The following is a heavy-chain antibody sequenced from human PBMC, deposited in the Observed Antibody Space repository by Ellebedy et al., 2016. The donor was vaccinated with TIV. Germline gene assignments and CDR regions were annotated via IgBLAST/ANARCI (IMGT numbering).Heavy chain of an antibody. J-gene: IGHJ5*02. D-gene: IGHD3-10*01. CDR2: IYYSGST. CDR3: ARWFGELLYVRWFDP. CDR1: GGSISSPNW. V-gene: IGHV4-4*02. Sequence: SETLSLTCAVSGGSISSPNWWSWVRQPPGKGLEWIGSIYYSGSTDYNPSLKSRVTISADTSKNQISLRLSSVTAADTSVYYCARWFGELLYVRWFDPWGQGTLVTVSS.